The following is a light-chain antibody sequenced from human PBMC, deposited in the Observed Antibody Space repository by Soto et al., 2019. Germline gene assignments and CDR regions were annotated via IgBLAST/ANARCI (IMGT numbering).Light chain of an antibody. V-gene: IGKV1-39*01. Sequence: DIQMTQSPSPLSASVGDRVTITCWASQSIRSYLNWFQQKPGKAPRLLVYAASRLESGVPSRFSGRGSGTDFTLTISSLQPEDFATYYCQQSFSTPQTFGPGT. CDR1: QSIRSY. CDR3: QQSFSTPQT. CDR2: AAS. J-gene: IGKJ3*01.